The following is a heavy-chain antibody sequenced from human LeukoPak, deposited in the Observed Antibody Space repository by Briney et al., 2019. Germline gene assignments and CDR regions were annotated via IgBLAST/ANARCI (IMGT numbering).Heavy chain of an antibody. CDR3: ARPYDISTGYFDY. V-gene: IGHV3-74*01. Sequence: QPGGSLRLSCAASGFTFSSHWMHWVRQAPGKGLMWVARINGDGSSTSYADSVKGRFTIYRDNGKNTLYLQMNTLRAEDTAMYYCARPYDISTGYFDYWGQGTLVTVSS. CDR1: GFTFSSHW. D-gene: IGHD3-9*01. CDR2: INGDGSST. J-gene: IGHJ4*02.